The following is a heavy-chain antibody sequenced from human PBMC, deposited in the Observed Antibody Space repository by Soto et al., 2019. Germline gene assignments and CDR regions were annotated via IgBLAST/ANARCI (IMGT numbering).Heavy chain of an antibody. Sequence: QVHLVQSGAEVKKPGASVKVSCKASGYAFTSYGMSWVRQAPGQGLEWMGWINTYNSDTNSAPRLQGRITMTTDTSTSTAYMELRSLTSADTAVYYCVRDERDSCRGGNCFDFDYWGQGTLVSVSS. CDR2: INTYNSDT. CDR1: GYAFTSYG. D-gene: IGHD2-15*01. CDR3: VRDERDSCRGGNCFDFDY. V-gene: IGHV1-18*04. J-gene: IGHJ4*02.